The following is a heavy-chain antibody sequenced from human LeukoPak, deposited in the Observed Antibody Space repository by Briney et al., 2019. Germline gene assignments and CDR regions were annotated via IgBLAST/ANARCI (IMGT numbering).Heavy chain of an antibody. V-gene: IGHV3-72*01. CDR3: ARERGYSYGYFDY. D-gene: IGHD5-18*01. CDR2: TRNKANSYTT. CDR1: GFTFSDYY. J-gene: IGHJ4*02. Sequence: GGSLRLSCAASGFTFSDYYMDWVRRAPGKGLEWVVRTRNKANSYTTEYAASVKGRFTISRDDSKNSLYLQMNSLKTEDTAVYYCARERGYSYGYFDYWSQGTLVTVSS.